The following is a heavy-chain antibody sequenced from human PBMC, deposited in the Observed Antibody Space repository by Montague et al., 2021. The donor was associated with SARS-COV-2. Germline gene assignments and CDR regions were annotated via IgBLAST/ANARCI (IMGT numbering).Heavy chain of an antibody. CDR2: IYYSGST. J-gene: IGHJ5*02. Sequence: SETLSLTCAVSGDSISSATYYWAWIRQPPGRGLEWIGNIYYSGSTIYNPSLKSRVTMSVDTSKNQFSLHLNLVTAADTAVYYCARRHTGLEPPFDPWGQGTLVIVSS. V-gene: IGHV4-39*01. CDR3: ARRHTGLEPPFDP. D-gene: IGHD1-1*01. CDR1: GDSISSATYY.